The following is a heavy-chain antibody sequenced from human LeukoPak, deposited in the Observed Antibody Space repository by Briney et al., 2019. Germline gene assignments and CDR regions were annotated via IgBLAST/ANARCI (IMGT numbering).Heavy chain of an antibody. CDR2: IYSGGST. J-gene: IGHJ4*02. CDR3: ARAAHSSGYYWDYFYY. Sequence: GGSLRLSCAASGFTVSSNYMNWVRQAPGKGLEWVSVIYSGGSTYYADSVKGRFTISRDNSKNTLYLQMNSLRAEDTAVYYCARAAHSSGYYWDYFYYWGQGTLVTVSS. V-gene: IGHV3-66*02. D-gene: IGHD3-22*01. CDR1: GFTVSSNY.